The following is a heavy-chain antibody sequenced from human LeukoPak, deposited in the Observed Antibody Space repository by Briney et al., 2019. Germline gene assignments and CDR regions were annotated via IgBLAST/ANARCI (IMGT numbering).Heavy chain of an antibody. V-gene: IGHV4-39*07. D-gene: IGHD1-14*01. J-gene: IGHJ4*02. CDR1: GGSISSSTCY. Sequence: SETLSLTCTVSGGSISSSTCYWGWIRQPPGKGPEWIGTICDSGTTYYNPSLKSRVTITVDTSKNQFSLKLSSVTAADTAVYYCVKDRGNHMTDYWGQGTLVTVSS. CDR3: VKDRGNHMTDY. CDR2: ICDSGTT.